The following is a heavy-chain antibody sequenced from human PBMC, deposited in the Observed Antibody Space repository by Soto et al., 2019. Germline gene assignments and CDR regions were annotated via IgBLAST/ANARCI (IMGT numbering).Heavy chain of an antibody. CDR2: ISAYNGNT. CDR1: GYTFTSYG. J-gene: IGHJ6*01. V-gene: IGHV1-18*01. CDR3: AIDPRLEGLWFGRLDWGMGV. Sequence: SVKGSRTAPGYTFTSYGISWVRQAPGQGLEWMGWISAYNGNTKYAQKLQGRATMTTDTATSTAYMELRSLISDDTPVYYCAIDPRLEGLWFGRLDWGMGVWGQGTTGSLAS. D-gene: IGHD3-10*01.